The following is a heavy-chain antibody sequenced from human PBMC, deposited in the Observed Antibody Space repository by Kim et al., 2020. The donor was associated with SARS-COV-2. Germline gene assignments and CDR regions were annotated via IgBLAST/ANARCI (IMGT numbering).Heavy chain of an antibody. J-gene: IGHJ5*02. Sequence: GGSLRLSCAASGFTFSNYVIHWVRQAPGKGLEWVAVISYDEGNKYYADSVKGRFTISRDNSKNTLYLQMNSLRAEDTAVYYCARERITHGFDPWGQGTLVTVSS. V-gene: IGHV3-30-3*01. CDR3: ARERITHGFDP. D-gene: IGHD3-10*01. CDR1: GFTFSNYV. CDR2: ISYDEGNK.